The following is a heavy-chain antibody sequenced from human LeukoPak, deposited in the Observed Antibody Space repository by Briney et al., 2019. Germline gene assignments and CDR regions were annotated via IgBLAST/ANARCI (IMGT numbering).Heavy chain of an antibody. CDR2: IYYSGST. J-gene: IGHJ3*02. CDR1: DDSISSYH. CDR3: ATRRGRWDDAFDI. D-gene: IGHD4-23*01. V-gene: IGHV4-59*01. Sequence: SETLSLTCSVSDDSISSYHWNWIRQSPGKGLEWIGYIYYSGSTNYNPSLKSRVTISVDTSKNQFSLKLSSVTAADTAVYYCATRRGRWDDAFDIWGQGTMVTVSS.